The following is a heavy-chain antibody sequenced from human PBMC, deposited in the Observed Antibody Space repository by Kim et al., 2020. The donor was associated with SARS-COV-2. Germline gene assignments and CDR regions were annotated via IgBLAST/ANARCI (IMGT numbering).Heavy chain of an antibody. CDR3: AREVGLGPFDY. CDR1: GGSISSGDYY. CDR2: IYYSGST. D-gene: IGHD2-2*01. V-gene: IGHV4-30-4*01. J-gene: IGHJ4*02. Sequence: SETLSLTCTVSGGSISSGDYYWSWIRQPPGKGLEWIGYIYYSGSTYYNPSLKSRVTISVDTSKNQFSLKLSSVTAADTAVYYCAREVGLGPFDYWGQGTLVTVSS.